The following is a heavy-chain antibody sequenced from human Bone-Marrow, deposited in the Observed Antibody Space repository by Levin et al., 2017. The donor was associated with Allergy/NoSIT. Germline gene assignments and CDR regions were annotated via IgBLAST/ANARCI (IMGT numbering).Heavy chain of an antibody. CDR2: IYYIGST. J-gene: IGHJ4*02. D-gene: IGHD6-19*01. CDR3: ARARDPGSGWYRTFFDY. CDR1: VGSICSSSYY. V-gene: IGHV4-39*07. Sequence: SQTLSLTCIFSVGSICSSSYYFGWSRLAPGKGLEWIGSIYYIGSTYYNPSLKSRVPISVDTPKNQFSLKLSSVTAADTAVYYCARARDPGSGWYRTFFDYWGQGTLVTVSS.